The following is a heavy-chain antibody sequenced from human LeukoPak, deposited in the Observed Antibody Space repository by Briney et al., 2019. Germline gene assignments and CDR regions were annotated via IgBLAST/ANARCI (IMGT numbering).Heavy chain of an antibody. CDR3: VRSATIAVFRYGMDV. CDR2: VHHTGVT. Sequence: SETLSLTCSVSGGSITSLYWSWVRQPPGKGLEYVGYVHHTGVTNYNPSLRGRVTVSMDASKNQFYLKLNSVTAADTAVYYCVRSATIAVFRYGMDVWGQGTTVTVSS. CDR1: GGSITSLY. D-gene: IGHD6-19*01. J-gene: IGHJ6*02. V-gene: IGHV4-59*11.